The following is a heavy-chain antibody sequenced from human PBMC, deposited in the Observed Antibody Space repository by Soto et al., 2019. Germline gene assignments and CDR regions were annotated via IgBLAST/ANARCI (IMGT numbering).Heavy chain of an antibody. Sequence: GESLKISCNGSGYSFTGYWISWVRQMPGKGLECMGIIYPGDSDTRYSPSFQGQVTISTDKSSAYLQWSSLEASDTAMYYCARWYSSGLYYLDYWGQGTLVTVSS. CDR3: ARWYSSGLYYLDY. V-gene: IGHV5-51*01. D-gene: IGHD6-19*01. J-gene: IGHJ4*02. CDR2: IYPGDSDT. CDR1: GYSFTGYW.